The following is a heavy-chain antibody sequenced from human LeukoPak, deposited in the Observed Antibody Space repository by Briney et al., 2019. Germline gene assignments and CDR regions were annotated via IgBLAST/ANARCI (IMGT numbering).Heavy chain of an antibody. CDR3: ARAYLGSGSYYSNNKYYFDY. V-gene: IGHV3-33*01. CDR2: IWYDGSNK. J-gene: IGHJ4*02. D-gene: IGHD3-10*01. Sequence: GGSLRLSCAASGFTFSSYGMHWVRQAPGKGLEWVTVIWYDGSNKYYADSVKGRFTISRDNSKNTLYLQMNSLRAEDTAVYYCARAYLGSGSYYSNNKYYFDYWGQGTLVTVSS. CDR1: GFTFSSYG.